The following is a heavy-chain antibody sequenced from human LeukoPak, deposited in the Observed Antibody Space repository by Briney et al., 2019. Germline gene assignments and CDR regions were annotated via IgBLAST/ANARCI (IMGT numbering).Heavy chain of an antibody. D-gene: IGHD3-10*01. CDR2: IFTSGST. J-gene: IGHJ5*02. Sequence: SETLSLTCTVSGDSISSGTYYWSWTRQPAGKGLEWIGRIFTSGSTNYNPSLKSRVTISVDTSKNQFSLKMRSVTAADTAVYYCALQLRAMVRGALHNWLDPWGQGTLVTVSS. V-gene: IGHV4-61*02. CDR3: ALQLRAMVRGALHNWLDP. CDR1: GDSISSGTYY.